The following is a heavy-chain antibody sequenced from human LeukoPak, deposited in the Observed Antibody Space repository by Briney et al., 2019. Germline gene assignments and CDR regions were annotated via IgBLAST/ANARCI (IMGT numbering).Heavy chain of an antibody. D-gene: IGHD3-22*01. Sequence: GASVKVSCKASGGTFSSYATSWVRQAPGQGLEWMGGIIPIFGTANYAQKFQGRVTITADESTSTAYMELSSLRSEDTAVYYCARSPNPTYYYDSSGSRFDYWGQGTLVTVSS. CDR3: ARSPNPTYYYDSSGSRFDY. V-gene: IGHV1-69*13. CDR1: GGTFSSYA. CDR2: IIPIFGTA. J-gene: IGHJ4*02.